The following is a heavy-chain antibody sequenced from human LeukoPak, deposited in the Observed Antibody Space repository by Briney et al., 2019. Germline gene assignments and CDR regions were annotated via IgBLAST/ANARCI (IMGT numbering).Heavy chain of an antibody. CDR1: GGSISSGSYY. D-gene: IGHD1-26*01. J-gene: IGHJ3*02. Sequence: PSETLSLTCTVSGGSISSGSYYWSWIRQPAGKGLEWIGRIYTSGSTNYNPSLKSRVTISVDTSKNQFSLKLSSVTAADTAVYYCAGRGELRSYDAFDIWGQGTMVTVSS. CDR2: IYTSGST. V-gene: IGHV4-61*02. CDR3: AGRGELRSYDAFDI.